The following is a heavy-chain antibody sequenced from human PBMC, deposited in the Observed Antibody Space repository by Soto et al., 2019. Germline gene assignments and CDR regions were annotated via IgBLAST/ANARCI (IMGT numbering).Heavy chain of an antibody. D-gene: IGHD3-10*01. CDR1: GFTFSTYF. CDR2: ISSSSSHI. V-gene: IGHV3-21*01. Sequence: GGSLRLSCAASGFTFSTYFMNWVRQAPGKGLEWVSYISSSSSHIYYADSVKGRFTISRDNAKKSLYLQMNSLRAEDTAVYYCARAYYGSGSYQRFDYWGQGTLVTVSS. J-gene: IGHJ4*02. CDR3: ARAYYGSGSYQRFDY.